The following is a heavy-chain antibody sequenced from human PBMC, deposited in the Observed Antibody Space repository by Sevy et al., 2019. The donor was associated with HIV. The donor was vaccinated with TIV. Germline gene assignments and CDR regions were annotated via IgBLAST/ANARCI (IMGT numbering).Heavy chain of an antibody. J-gene: IGHJ6*02. V-gene: IGHV1-18*04. CDR1: GYTFTSYG. Sequence: ASVNSCKASGYTFTSYGISWVRQAPGQGLEWMGWISAYNGNTNYAQKLQGRVTMTTDTSTSTAYMELRSLRSDDTAVYYCARGVYYDSSGSKYYYYYGMDVWGQGTTVTVSS. CDR2: ISAYNGNT. D-gene: IGHD3-22*01. CDR3: ARGVYYDSSGSKYYYYYGMDV.